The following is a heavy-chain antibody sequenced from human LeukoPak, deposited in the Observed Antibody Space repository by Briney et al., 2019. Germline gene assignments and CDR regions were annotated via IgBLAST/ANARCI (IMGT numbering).Heavy chain of an antibody. Sequence: PGGSLRLSCAASGFTFSSYNMNWVRQAPGKGLEWVSSISSSNSYIYYADSVKGRFTISRDNAKNSLYLQMNSLRAEDTAVYYCARDPYDSSAYGAFDIWGQGTMVTVSS. V-gene: IGHV3-21*01. CDR2: ISSSNSYI. D-gene: IGHD3-22*01. CDR1: GFTFSSYN. J-gene: IGHJ3*02. CDR3: ARDPYDSSAYGAFDI.